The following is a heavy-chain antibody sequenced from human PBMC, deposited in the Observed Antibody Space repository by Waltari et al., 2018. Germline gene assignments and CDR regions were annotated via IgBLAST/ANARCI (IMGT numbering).Heavy chain of an antibody. CDR3: ARRSSLYNWFDP. CDR1: A. Sequence: AMHWVRQAPGKGLEWVAVIWYDGSNKYYADSVKGRFTISRDNAKNSLYLQMNSLRAEDTAVYYCARRSSLYNWFDPWGQGTLVTVSS. J-gene: IGHJ5*02. CDR2: IWYDGSNK. V-gene: IGHV3-33*01.